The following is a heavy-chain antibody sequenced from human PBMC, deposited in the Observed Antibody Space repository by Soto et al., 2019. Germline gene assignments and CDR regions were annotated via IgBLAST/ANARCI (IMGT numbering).Heavy chain of an antibody. CDR3: ARVLNYYDSRGHFAY. V-gene: IGHV1-2*02. CDR1: GYSFTSYY. CDR2: INPNNGDT. D-gene: IGHD3-22*01. Sequence: QVQLVQSGAEVKKPGASVKVSCKASGYSFTSYYMHWVRQAPGQGLEWMGWINPNNGDTKYALKFQGSVTMTRDTSISIAHMELSSLRSDDTAVYYCARVLNYYDSRGHFAYWGQGAPVTVSS. J-gene: IGHJ4*02.